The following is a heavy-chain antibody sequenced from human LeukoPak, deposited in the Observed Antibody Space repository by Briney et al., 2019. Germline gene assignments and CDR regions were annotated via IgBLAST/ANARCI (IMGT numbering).Heavy chain of an antibody. CDR2: IDTKSGGT. Sequence: ASVKVSCKASGYTFIDYYMHWVRHAPGQGLEWKGWIDTKSGGTSYAQKFQDRVAMIRDTSISTAYMELTRVRSDDTAVYCCARGYSSGWYGSTDYWGQGTLVTVSS. V-gene: IGHV1-2*02. J-gene: IGHJ4*02. D-gene: IGHD6-19*01. CDR3: ARGYSSGWYGSTDY. CDR1: GYTFIDYY.